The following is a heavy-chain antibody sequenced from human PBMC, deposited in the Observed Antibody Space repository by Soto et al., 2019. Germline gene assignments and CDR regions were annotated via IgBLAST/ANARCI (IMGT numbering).Heavy chain of an antibody. V-gene: IGHV1-46*03. D-gene: IGHD4-17*01. J-gene: IGHJ4*02. CDR2: INPSGGST. CDR1: GYTFTSYY. CDR3: ARQATVTTSPRSFDY. Sequence: ASVKVSCKASGYTFTSYYIHWVRQAPGQGLEWMGIINPSGGSTSYAQKFQGRVTMTRDTSTSTVYMELSSLRSEDTAVYYCARQATVTTSPRSFDYWGQGTLVTVSS.